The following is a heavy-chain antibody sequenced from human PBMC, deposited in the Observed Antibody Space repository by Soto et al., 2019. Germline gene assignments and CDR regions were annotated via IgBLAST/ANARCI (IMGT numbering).Heavy chain of an antibody. CDR2: VSGSGAEK. J-gene: IGHJ4*02. CDR3: AKSDCDDAKYYVIDY. Sequence: EVQLLESGGGLVQPGGSLRLSCAASGFTVPTYAMSWVRQAPGKGLEWVAAVSGSGAEKDYADSAKGRFTISRDTSKNTLYLEMNSLRAEDTAIYHCAKSDCDDAKYYVIDYWGLGTLVTVSS. D-gene: IGHD3-16*01. CDR1: GFTVPTYA. V-gene: IGHV3-23*01.